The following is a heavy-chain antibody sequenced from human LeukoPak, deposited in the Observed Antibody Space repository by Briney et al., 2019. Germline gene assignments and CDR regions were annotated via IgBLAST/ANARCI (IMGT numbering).Heavy chain of an antibody. CDR1: GYTFTSYY. J-gene: IGHJ4*02. D-gene: IGHD3-22*01. V-gene: IGHV1-46*01. CDR3: ARGLGDYYDTSEYYYAVPAH. Sequence: ASVKVSCKASGYTFTSYYMHWVRQAPGQGLEWMGIINPSGGSTSYAQKFQGRVAMTRDTSINTAYMELCSLRSEDTAVYYRARGLGDYYDTSEYYYAVPAHWGQGTLVTVSS. CDR2: INPSGGST.